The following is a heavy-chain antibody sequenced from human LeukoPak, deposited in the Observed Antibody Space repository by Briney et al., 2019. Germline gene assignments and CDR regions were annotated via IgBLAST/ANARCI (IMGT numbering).Heavy chain of an antibody. Sequence: PGGSLRLSCAASGFTFSIYWMSWVRQAPGKGLEWVAFIRYDGSNKYYADSVKGRFTISRDNSKNTLYLQMNSLRAEDTAVYYCAKDSQTNPHYCSSTSCYIGGVFDYWGQGTLVTVSS. CDR2: IRYDGSNK. CDR1: GFTFSIYW. V-gene: IGHV3-30*02. CDR3: AKDSQTNPHYCSSTSCYIGGVFDY. D-gene: IGHD2-2*02. J-gene: IGHJ4*02.